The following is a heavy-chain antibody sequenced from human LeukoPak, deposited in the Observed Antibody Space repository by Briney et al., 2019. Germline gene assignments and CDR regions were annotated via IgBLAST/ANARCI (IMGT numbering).Heavy chain of an antibody. D-gene: IGHD6-13*01. CDR1: GFTFSSYA. CDR3: ARDIYSSSWYPLVY. J-gene: IGHJ4*02. V-gene: IGHV3-30*04. CDR2: ISYDGSNK. Sequence: HSGRSLRLSCAASGFTFSSYAMHWVRQAPGKGLEWVAVISYDGSNKDYADSVKGRFTISRDNSKNTLYLQMSSLRAEDTAVYYCARDIYSSSWYPLVYWGQGTLVTVSS.